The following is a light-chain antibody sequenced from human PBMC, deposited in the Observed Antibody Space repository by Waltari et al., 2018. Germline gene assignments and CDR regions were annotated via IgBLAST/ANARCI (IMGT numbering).Light chain of an antibody. CDR3: QSYDSGLSGWV. CDR2: GNN. Sequence: QSVLTQPPSVSGAPAQRVTNAFTESRSSIGAPCDVHWYRQIPGAAPKRLIYGNNNRPSGVPDRFSGSRSGTSASLAITGLQAEDEADYYCQSYDSGLSGWVFGGGTKLTVL. J-gene: IGLJ3*02. V-gene: IGLV1-40*01. CDR1: RSSIGAPCD.